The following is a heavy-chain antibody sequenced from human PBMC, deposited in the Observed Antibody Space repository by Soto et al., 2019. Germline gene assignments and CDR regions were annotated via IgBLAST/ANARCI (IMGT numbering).Heavy chain of an antibody. CDR1: GASISSYY. Sequence: ETLSLACPVSGASISSYYWSWIRQPAGKGLEWIGRIYTSGSTNYNPSLKSRVTMSVDTSKNQFSLKLSSVTAADTAVYYCARVAAAKGGVLDYWGQGTPVTVSS. D-gene: IGHD6-13*01. CDR3: ARVAAAKGGVLDY. CDR2: IYTSGST. V-gene: IGHV4-4*07. J-gene: IGHJ4*02.